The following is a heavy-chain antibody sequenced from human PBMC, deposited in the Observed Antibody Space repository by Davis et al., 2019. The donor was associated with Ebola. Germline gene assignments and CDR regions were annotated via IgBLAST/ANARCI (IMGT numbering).Heavy chain of an antibody. D-gene: IGHD1-1*01. Sequence: GGSLRLSCAASGFTVSSNYMSWVRQAPGQGLEWVSVLHRDGTTKYADSVKGRFTISRDNSKNTLYLQMNSLRAEDSAVYYCAREMSAPTGTDAFDVWGQGTMVTVSS. CDR2: LHRDGTT. J-gene: IGHJ3*01. V-gene: IGHV3-53*01. CDR3: AREMSAPTGTDAFDV. CDR1: GFTVSSNY.